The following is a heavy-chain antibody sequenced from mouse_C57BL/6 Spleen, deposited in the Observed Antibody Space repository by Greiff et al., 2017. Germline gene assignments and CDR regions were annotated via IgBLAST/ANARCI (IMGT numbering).Heavy chain of an antibody. CDR2: IDPSDSYT. J-gene: IGHJ4*01. Sequence: QVQLQQPGAELVMPGASVKLSCKASGYTFTSYWMHWVKQRPGQGLEWIGEIDPSDSYTNYNQKFKGKSTLTADKSSSTAYMQLSSLTSEDSAVYFCARNYGRGYWGQGTSVTVSA. CDR1: GYTFTSYW. V-gene: IGHV1-69*01. CDR3: ARNYGRGY.